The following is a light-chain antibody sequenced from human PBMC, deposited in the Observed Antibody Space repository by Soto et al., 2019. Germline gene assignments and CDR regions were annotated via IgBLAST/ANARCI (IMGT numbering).Light chain of an antibody. V-gene: IGKV3-20*01. CDR1: QSVTSNY. CDR2: GAS. J-gene: IGKJ1*01. Sequence: ESVLTQSPGTLSVSPGERATLSCRASQSVTSNYLAWYQHKPGQAPRLLIHGASSRATGIPDRFSGSGSGTDFTLIISRLEPDDFAVYYWQQYGGSTPQTFGQGNKVEIK. CDR3: QQYGGSTPQT.